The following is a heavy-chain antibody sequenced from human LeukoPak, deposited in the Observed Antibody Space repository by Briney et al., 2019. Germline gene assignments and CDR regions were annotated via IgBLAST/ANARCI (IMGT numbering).Heavy chain of an antibody. CDR1: GFTFSSYW. V-gene: IGHV3-7*01. J-gene: IGHJ3*02. CDR2: IKQDGSEK. CDR3: ARDMIPRSTDAFDI. Sequence: GGSLRLSCAASGFTFSSYWMSWVRQAPGKGLEWVANIKQDGSEKYYVDSVKGRFTISRDNAKNSLYLQMNSLRAEDTAVYYCARDMIPRSTDAFDIWGQGTMVTVSS. D-gene: IGHD3-16*01.